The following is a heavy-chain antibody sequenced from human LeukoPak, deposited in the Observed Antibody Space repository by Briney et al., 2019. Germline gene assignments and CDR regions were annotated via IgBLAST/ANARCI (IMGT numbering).Heavy chain of an antibody. CDR1: GFTFSSYW. J-gene: IGHJ4*02. CDR2: INSDGSST. D-gene: IGHD3-10*01. Sequence: PGGSLRLSCAASGFTFSSYWMHWVRQAPGKGLLWVSRINSDGSSTSYADSVKGRFTISRDNAKNTLYLQMNSLRAEDTAVYYCARERWFGELLFDYWGQGTLVTVSS. V-gene: IGHV3-74*01. CDR3: ARERWFGELLFDY.